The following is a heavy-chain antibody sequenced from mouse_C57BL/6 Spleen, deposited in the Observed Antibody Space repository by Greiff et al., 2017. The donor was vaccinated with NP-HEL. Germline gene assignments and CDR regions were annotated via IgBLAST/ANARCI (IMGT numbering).Heavy chain of an antibody. CDR2: ISSGGSYT. Sequence: EVKLMESGGDLVKPGGSLKLSCAASGFTFSSYGMSWVRQTPDKRLEWVATISSGGSYTYYPDSVKGRFTISRDNAKNTLYLQMSSLKSEDTAMYYCARQANWDRNYAMDYWGQGTSVTVSS. D-gene: IGHD4-1*02. CDR3: ARQANWDRNYAMDY. V-gene: IGHV5-6*01. CDR1: GFTFSSYG. J-gene: IGHJ4*01.